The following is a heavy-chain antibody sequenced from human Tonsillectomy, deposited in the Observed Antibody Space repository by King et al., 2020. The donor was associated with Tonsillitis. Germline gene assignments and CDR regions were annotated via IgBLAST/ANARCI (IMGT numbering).Heavy chain of an antibody. Sequence: QLQESGPGLVKPSETLSLTCTVSGGSISSSSYYWGWIRQPPGKGLEWIGSIYYSGSNYYNPSLTSRVTISVDTSKNQFSLKLSSVTAADTAVYYCAHAGYSYPSLFDSSGQGTLVTVSS. J-gene: IGHJ4*02. CDR1: GGSISSSSYY. CDR2: IYYSGSN. CDR3: AHAGYSYPSLFDS. V-gene: IGHV4-39*01. D-gene: IGHD5-18*01.